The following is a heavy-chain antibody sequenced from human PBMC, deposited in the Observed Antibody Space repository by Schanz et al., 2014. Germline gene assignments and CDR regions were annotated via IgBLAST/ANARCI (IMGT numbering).Heavy chain of an antibody. V-gene: IGHV3-23*04. Sequence: EAQVVESGGGLVKPGGSLRLSCAASAFALNNYAMTWVRQAPGKGLEWVSSISIRGGNTYYTDSVKGRFTISRDNSKNTLDLQMNSLRAEDTAVYYCAKGQLLSYYFDYWGQGTLVTVSS. CDR2: ISIRGGNT. D-gene: IGHD2-21*01. CDR3: AKGQLLSYYFDY. J-gene: IGHJ4*02. CDR1: AFALNNYA.